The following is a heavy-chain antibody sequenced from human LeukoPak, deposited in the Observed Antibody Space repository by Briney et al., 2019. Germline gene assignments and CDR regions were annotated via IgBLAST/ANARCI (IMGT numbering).Heavy chain of an antibody. J-gene: IGHJ3*02. V-gene: IGHV3-23*01. CDR1: GFTFSNAW. CDR2: ISGSGGST. Sequence: GGSLRLSCAASGFTFSNAWMSWVRQAPGKGLEWVSAISGSGGSTYYADSVKGRFTISRDNSKNTLYLQMNSLRAEDTAVYYCAKSMVRGVIRPDAFDIWGQGTMVTVSS. CDR3: AKSMVRGVIRPDAFDI. D-gene: IGHD3-10*01.